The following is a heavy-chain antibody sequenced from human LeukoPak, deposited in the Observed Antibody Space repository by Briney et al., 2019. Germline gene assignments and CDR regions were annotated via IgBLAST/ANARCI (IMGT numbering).Heavy chain of an antibody. CDR3: ARHPMYSGSYFARFDY. D-gene: IGHD1-26*01. V-gene: IGHV4-59*08. CDR2: IYYSGTT. CDR1: GGSVSHYY. Sequence: PSETLSLTCTVSGGSVSHYYWNWIRQPPGKGLEWLGYIYYSGTTNYNPSLKSRLTIAVDTSKNQFSLKLSSVTAVDTAVYYCARHPMYSGSYFARFDYWGQGTLVTVSS. J-gene: IGHJ4*02.